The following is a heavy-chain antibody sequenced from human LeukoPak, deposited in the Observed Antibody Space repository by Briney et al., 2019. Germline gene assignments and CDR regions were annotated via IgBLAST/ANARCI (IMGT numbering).Heavy chain of an antibody. V-gene: IGHV1-2*02. Sequence: ASVKVSCNASGYTFTDYYIHWVRQAPGQGLEWMGWINPHSGGSNYARKFRGRVIRTRDTSITTAFLDFSSLRSDDTAIYYCAGDKTSLYNGNYAFWGQGTLVTVSS. D-gene: IGHD5-12*01. J-gene: IGHJ4*02. CDR1: GYTFTDYY. CDR2: INPHSGGS. CDR3: AGDKTSLYNGNYAF.